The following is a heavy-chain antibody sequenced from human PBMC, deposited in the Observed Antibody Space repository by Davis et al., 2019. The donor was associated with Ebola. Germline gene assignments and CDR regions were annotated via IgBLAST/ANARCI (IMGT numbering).Heavy chain of an antibody. Sequence: GESLKISCEASGFPFSGYNMGWVRQAPGKGLEWVSSINSNSYYIEYADSVKGRFTISRDNAKNSLYLQLNSLRVEDTTVYYCVRPMGARWGQGTLVTVSS. D-gene: IGHD4/OR15-4a*01. V-gene: IGHV3-21*01. CDR3: VRPMGAR. CDR1: GFPFSGYN. J-gene: IGHJ4*02. CDR2: INSNSYYI.